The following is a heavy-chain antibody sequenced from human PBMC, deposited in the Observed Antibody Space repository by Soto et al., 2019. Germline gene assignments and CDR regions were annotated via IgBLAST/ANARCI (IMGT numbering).Heavy chain of an antibody. Sequence: SETLSLTCNVSGDSVSSGYWSWIRQPPGKGLEWIGFMYFGGSFNYNPSLAGRVTISVEASKNQFSMKMTSVTAADTAVYYCARSYYDSLGFTVGPWGQGTLVTVSS. CDR3: ARSYYDSLGFTVGP. J-gene: IGHJ5*02. CDR2: MYFGGSF. D-gene: IGHD3-22*01. V-gene: IGHV4-59*02. CDR1: GDSVSSGY.